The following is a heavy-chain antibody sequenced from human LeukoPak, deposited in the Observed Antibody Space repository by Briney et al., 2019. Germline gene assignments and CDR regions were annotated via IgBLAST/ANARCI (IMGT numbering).Heavy chain of an antibody. CDR2: INPSGGST. CDR1: GYTFTSYY. J-gene: IGHJ4*02. Sequence: ASVKVSCKASGYTFTSYYMHWVRQAPGQGLKWMGIINPSGGSTSYAQKFQGRVTMTRDMSTSTVYMELSSLRSEDTAVYYCANQRQYYYDSSGYYVFDYWGQGTLVTVSS. CDR3: ANQRQYYYDSSGYYVFDY. D-gene: IGHD3-22*01. V-gene: IGHV1-46*01.